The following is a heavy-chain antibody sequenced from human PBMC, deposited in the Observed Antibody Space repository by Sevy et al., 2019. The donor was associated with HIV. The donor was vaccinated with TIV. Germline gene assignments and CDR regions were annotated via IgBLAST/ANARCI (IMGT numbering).Heavy chain of an antibody. Sequence: SETLSLTCAVYGGSFSGYYWSWIRQPPGKGLEWIGEINHSGSTNYNPSLKSRVTISVDTSKNQFSLKLSSVTAADTAVYYCARGRQLVRTPFHYWGQGTLVTVSS. CDR3: ARGRQLVRTPFHY. CDR2: INHSGST. V-gene: IGHV4-34*01. D-gene: IGHD6-13*01. J-gene: IGHJ4*02. CDR1: GGSFSGYY.